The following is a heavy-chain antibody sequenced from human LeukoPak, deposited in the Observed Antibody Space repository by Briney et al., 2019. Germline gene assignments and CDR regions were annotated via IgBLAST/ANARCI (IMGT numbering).Heavy chain of an antibody. CDR2: ISYDGSNK. D-gene: IGHD6-13*01. V-gene: IGHV3-30*03. Sequence: GKSLRLSCAASGFAFSTFGLHWVRQAPGKGLEWVAVISYDGSNKYYADSVKGRFTISRDNSKNTLYLQMNSLRAEDTAVYYCARGIAAAGEYYYYYYGMDVWGQGTTVTVSS. J-gene: IGHJ6*02. CDR1: GFAFSTFG. CDR3: ARGIAAAGEYYYYYYGMDV.